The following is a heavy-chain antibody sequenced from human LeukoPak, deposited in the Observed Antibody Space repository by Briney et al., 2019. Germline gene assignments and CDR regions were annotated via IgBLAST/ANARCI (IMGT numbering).Heavy chain of an antibody. CDR2: ISGSGGST. J-gene: IGHJ1*01. D-gene: IGHD6-19*01. V-gene: IGHV3-23*01. Sequence: GGSLRLSCAASGFTFSSYAMSWVRQAPGKGVEWVSAISGSGGSTYYADSVKGRFTISRDNSKNTLYLQMNSLRAEDTAVYYCAKDLGGYSSGWPEYFQHWGQGTLVTVSS. CDR1: GFTFSSYA. CDR3: AKDLGGYSSGWPEYFQH.